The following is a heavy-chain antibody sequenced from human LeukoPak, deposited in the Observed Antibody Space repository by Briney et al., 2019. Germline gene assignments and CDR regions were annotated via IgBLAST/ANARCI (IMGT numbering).Heavy chain of an antibody. D-gene: IGHD3-22*01. CDR1: GGSISSSNW. J-gene: IGHJ4*02. CDR2: IYHSGST. Sequence: SETLSLTCAVSGGSISSSNWWSWVRQPPGKGLEWIGEIYHSGSTNYNPSLKSRVTISVDKSKNQFSLKLSSVTAADTAVYYCARATEWWDSSGYYFGYWGQGTLVTVSS. CDR3: ARATEWWDSSGYYFGY. V-gene: IGHV4-4*02.